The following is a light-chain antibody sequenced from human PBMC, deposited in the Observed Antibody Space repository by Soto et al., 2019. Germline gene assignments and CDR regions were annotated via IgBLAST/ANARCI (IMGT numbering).Light chain of an antibody. Sequence: EVVLTQSPGTLSLSPGERATLSCRASQSVSKNYFAWYQQKPGQAPRLLIFGSSDRATGIPDRFSGSGSGTDFTLTISRLEPEDFAVYYCQQHGSSPPYTFGQGTKLEIK. CDR2: GSS. V-gene: IGKV3-20*01. J-gene: IGKJ2*01. CDR3: QQHGSSPPYT. CDR1: QSVSKNY.